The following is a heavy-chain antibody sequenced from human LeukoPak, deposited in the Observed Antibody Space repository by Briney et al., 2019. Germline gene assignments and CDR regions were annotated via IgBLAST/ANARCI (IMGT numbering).Heavy chain of an antibody. D-gene: IGHD3-9*01. J-gene: IGHJ4*02. V-gene: IGHV3-23*01. CDR2: ISDSGGST. Sequence: GGSLRLSCAASGFTFSIYCMIWVRQAPGKGLECVSAISDSGGSTYYAASVKGRFTISRDNSKHTLYLKRNSPRAEDTAVYYCARDEFLTGYWYWGQGTLVTVSS. CDR3: ARDEFLTGYWY. CDR1: GFTFSIYC.